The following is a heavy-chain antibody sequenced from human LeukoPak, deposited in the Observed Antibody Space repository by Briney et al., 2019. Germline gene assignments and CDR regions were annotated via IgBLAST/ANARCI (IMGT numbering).Heavy chain of an antibody. D-gene: IGHD3-22*01. J-gene: IGHJ3*02. CDR2: ISYRGST. CDR1: GDSISSTTYF. V-gene: IGHV4-39*01. Sequence: SETLSLTCTVSGDSISSTTYFRGWIHQPPGSQLEWIGTISYRGSTFYNSSLKSRVTISVDTSNNQFSLKLSSVTAADTAAYYCARRLIVTMTHYRAFDIWGQGAMVTVSS. CDR3: ARRLIVTMTHYRAFDI.